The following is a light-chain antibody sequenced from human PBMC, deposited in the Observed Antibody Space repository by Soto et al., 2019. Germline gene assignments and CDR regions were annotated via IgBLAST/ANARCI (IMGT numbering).Light chain of an antibody. CDR1: SSDVGRYKY. Sequence: QSALTQPASVSGSLGQSITISCTGTSSDVGRYKYVSWYQQHPGKAPKLIIYEIGYRPSGVSNRFSGSKSGNTASLTISGLQAEDEADYFCNSHTSRSPRWVFGGGTKLTVL. CDR3: NSHTSRSPRWV. V-gene: IGLV2-14*03. CDR2: EIG. J-gene: IGLJ3*02.